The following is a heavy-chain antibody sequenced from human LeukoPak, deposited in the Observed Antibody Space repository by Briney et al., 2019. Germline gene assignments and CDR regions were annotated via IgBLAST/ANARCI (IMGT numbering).Heavy chain of an antibody. CDR3: TRLGSVSSNSPFDP. CDR2: ISGGGGST. V-gene: IGHV3-23*01. Sequence: GGSLRLSCAASGFTFSSYAMSWVRQAPGKGLEWVSAISGGGGSTYYADSVKGRFTISRDNSKNTLYLQMNSLKTEDTAVYYCTRLGSVSSNSPFDPWGQGTLVTVSS. J-gene: IGHJ5*02. D-gene: IGHD2-21*01. CDR1: GFTFSSYA.